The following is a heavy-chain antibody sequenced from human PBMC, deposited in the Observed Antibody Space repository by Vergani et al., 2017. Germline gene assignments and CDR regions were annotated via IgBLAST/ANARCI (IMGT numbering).Heavy chain of an antibody. J-gene: IGHJ6*03. CDR1: GFSLNTRGVS. CDR3: AYRKTEFGTTGSFSPFYIASYMDY. Sequence: QITLKESGPTLVKPTQTLTLTCTFSGFSLNTRGVSVAWIRQPPGKALDWLALIYWNDDQHYSPSLNNRVTITKYTSKTQVVLTMTKMDYVDTGTYYCAYRKTEFGTTGSFSPFYIASYMDYWGKGTTVTVSS. D-gene: IGHD1-7*01. V-gene: IGHV2-5*04. CDR2: IYWNDDQ.